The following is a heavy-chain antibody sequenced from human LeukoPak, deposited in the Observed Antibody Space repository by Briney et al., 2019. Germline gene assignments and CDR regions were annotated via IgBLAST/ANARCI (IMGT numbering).Heavy chain of an antibody. Sequence: PSQTLSLACAVSGGSISSGGYSWSWIRQPPGKGLEWIGYIYHSGSTYYNPSLKSRVTISVDRSKNQFSLKLSSVTAADTAVYYCARGPVPEDAFDIWGQGTMVTVSS. CDR3: ARGPVPEDAFDI. J-gene: IGHJ3*02. CDR1: GGSISSGGYS. V-gene: IGHV4-30-2*01. CDR2: IYHSGST.